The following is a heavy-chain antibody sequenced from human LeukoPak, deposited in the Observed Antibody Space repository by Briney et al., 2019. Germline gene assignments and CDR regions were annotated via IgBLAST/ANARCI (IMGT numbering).Heavy chain of an antibody. V-gene: IGHV1-69*04. J-gene: IGHJ4*02. CDR1: GGTFSSYA. D-gene: IGHD3-10*01. Sequence: GASVKVSCKASGGTFSSYAISWVRQAPGQGLEWMGRIIPILGIANYAQKFQGGVTITADKSTSTAYMELSSLRSEDTAVYYCARELLWFGELMGNWGQGTLVTVSS. CDR3: ARELLWFGELMGN. CDR2: IIPILGIA.